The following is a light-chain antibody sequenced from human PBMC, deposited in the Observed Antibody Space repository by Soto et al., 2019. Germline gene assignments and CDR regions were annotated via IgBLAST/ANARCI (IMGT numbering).Light chain of an antibody. V-gene: IGKV3D-15*01. CDR1: QNININ. J-gene: IGKJ4*01. CDR2: GAS. CDR3: QLYKDWHPLT. Sequence: EIVMTQSPLTLSVSPGERATLSCRASQNININLAWYQQRPGQAPRVLIYGASSRASGIPDRFSGSGSGTDFTLTISRLEPDDFSFYYCQLYKDWHPLTFGGGTRVEIK.